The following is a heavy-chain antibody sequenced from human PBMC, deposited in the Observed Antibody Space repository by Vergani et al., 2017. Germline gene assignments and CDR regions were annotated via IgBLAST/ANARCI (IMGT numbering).Heavy chain of an antibody. Sequence: VQLVQSGAEVKKPGSSVKVSCKASGGTFSSYAISWVRQAPGQGLEWMGGIIPIFGTANYAQKFQGRVTITADKSTSTAYKELSSLRSEDTAVYYCAGDRWYYYDSSGYHGAFDIWGQGTMVTVSS. J-gene: IGHJ3*02. V-gene: IGHV1-69*06. CDR1: GGTFSSYA. CDR3: AGDRWYYYDSSGYHGAFDI. CDR2: IIPIFGTA. D-gene: IGHD3-22*01.